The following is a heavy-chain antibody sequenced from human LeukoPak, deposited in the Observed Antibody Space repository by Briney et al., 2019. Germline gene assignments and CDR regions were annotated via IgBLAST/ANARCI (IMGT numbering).Heavy chain of an antibody. CDR3: AKGGYSSGWYAVGDFDY. Sequence: GGSLRLSCAASGFTFNNYWMHWVRQAPGKGLVWVSRIKSDGKITTYADSVKGRFTISRDNAKNSLYLQMNSLRAEDTAVYYCAKGGYSSGWYAVGDFDYWGQGTLVTVSS. J-gene: IGHJ4*02. CDR1: GFTFNNYW. V-gene: IGHV3-74*01. CDR2: IKSDGKIT. D-gene: IGHD6-19*01.